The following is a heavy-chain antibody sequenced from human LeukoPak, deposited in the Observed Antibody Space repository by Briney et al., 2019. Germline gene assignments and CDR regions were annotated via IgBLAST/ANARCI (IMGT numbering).Heavy chain of an antibody. Sequence: SGPRLVNATQTLTLTCTFSGRSPTSREGGGGWIRHPPGKALEGLALIYWNDGKRYSPALKSRRTITKDTSKNQVVLTMANMDPVDTAPYYRTHRAGGPSRPHFHYWGQGTLVTLSS. D-gene: IGHD3-10*01. V-gene: IGHV2-5*01. CDR3: THRAGGPSRPHFHY. J-gene: IGHJ4*02. CDR1: GRSPTSREGG. CDR2: IYWNDGK.